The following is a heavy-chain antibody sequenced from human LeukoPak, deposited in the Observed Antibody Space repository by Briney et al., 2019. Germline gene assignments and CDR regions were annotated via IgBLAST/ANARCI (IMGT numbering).Heavy chain of an antibody. J-gene: IGHJ3*02. V-gene: IGHV3-21*01. Sequence: GGSLRFSCAASGFTFSSYSMIWVRQAPGEGLEWVSSISSSSSYIYYADSVKGRFTISRDNAKNSLYLQMNSLRAEDTAVYYCASIRYGGYLDAFDIWGQGTMVTVSS. CDR2: ISSSSSYI. D-gene: IGHD5-12*01. CDR3: ASIRYGGYLDAFDI. CDR1: GFTFSSYS.